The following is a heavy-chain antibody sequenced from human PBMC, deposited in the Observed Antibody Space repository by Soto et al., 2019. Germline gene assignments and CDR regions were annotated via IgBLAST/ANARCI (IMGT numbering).Heavy chain of an antibody. D-gene: IGHD3-3*01. CDR2: INHSGST. CDR3: ARLRGSYDFWSGYFRFDY. V-gene: IGHV4-34*01. Sequence: PSETLSLTCAVYGGSFSGYYWSWIRQPPGKGLEWIGEINHSGSTNYNPSLKSRVTISVDTSKNQFSLKLSSVTAADTAVYYCARLRGSYDFWSGYFRFDYWGQGTLVTVSS. J-gene: IGHJ4*02. CDR1: GGSFSGYY.